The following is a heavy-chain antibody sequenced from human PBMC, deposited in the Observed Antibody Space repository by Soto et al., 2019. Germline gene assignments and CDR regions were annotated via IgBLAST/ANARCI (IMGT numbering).Heavy chain of an antibody. J-gene: IGHJ5*02. CDR1: GYTFTGYY. CDR2: INPNSGGT. D-gene: IGHD3-3*01. V-gene: IGHV1-2*02. Sequence: ASVKVSCKASGYTFTGYYMHCVRQAPGQWLEWMGWINPNSGGTNYAQKFQGRVTMTRDTSISTAYMELSRLRSGDTAVYYCARGVRPSRYYDFWSGYYPNWFDPWGQGTLVTVSS. CDR3: ARGVRPSRYYDFWSGYYPNWFDP.